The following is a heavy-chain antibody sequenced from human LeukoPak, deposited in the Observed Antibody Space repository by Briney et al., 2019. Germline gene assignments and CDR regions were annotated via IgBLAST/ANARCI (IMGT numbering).Heavy chain of an antibody. J-gene: IGHJ4*02. V-gene: IGHV3-74*01. CDR1: GFTFSSYW. CDR2: INSDGSST. CDR3: ARSNGDYNPPFDY. Sequence: GGSLRLSCAASGFTFSSYWMHWVRQAPGKGLVWVSRINSDGSSTSYADSVKGRFTISRDNAKNTLYLQMNSLRAGDTAVYYCARSNGDYNPPFDYWGQGTLVTVSS. D-gene: IGHD4-17*01.